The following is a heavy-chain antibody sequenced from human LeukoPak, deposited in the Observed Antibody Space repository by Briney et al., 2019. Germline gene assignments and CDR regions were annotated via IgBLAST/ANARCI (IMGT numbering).Heavy chain of an antibody. CDR1: GFTFSSYW. Sequence: GGSLRLSYAASGFTFSSYWMSWVRQAPGKGLEWVANIKQDGSEKYYVDSLKGRFTIPRDNAKNSLYLQMNSLGAEDTAVYYCARRQCSSISCYYAFDIWGQGTMVTVSS. CDR2: IKQDGSEK. V-gene: IGHV3-7*01. J-gene: IGHJ3*02. D-gene: IGHD2-2*01. CDR3: ARRQCSSISCYYAFDI.